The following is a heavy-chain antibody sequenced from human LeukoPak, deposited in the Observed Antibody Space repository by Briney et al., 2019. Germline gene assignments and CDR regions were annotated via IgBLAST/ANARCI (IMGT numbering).Heavy chain of an antibody. Sequence: GGSLRLSCAASGFTFSSYAMSWVRRAPGKGLEWGSDISGSGGSTYYADSVKGRFTISRDNSKNTLYLQMNSLRAEDTAVYYCAKDRGYYDSSGYYHIDYWGQGTLVTVSS. D-gene: IGHD3-22*01. CDR2: ISGSGGST. CDR1: GFTFSSYA. J-gene: IGHJ4*02. V-gene: IGHV3-23*01. CDR3: AKDRGYYDSSGYYHIDY.